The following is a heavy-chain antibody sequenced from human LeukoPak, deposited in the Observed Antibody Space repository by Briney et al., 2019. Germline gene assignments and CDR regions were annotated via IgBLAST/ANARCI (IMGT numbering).Heavy chain of an antibody. D-gene: IGHD2-2*01. Sequence: ASVKVSCKASGYTFTGYYMHWVRQAPGQGLEWMGWINPNSGGTNYARKFQGRVTMTRDTSISTAYMELSRLRSDDTAVYYCAMTSSQYNWFDPWGQGTLVTVSS. J-gene: IGHJ5*02. CDR3: AMTSSQYNWFDP. V-gene: IGHV1-2*02. CDR1: GYTFTGYY. CDR2: INPNSGGT.